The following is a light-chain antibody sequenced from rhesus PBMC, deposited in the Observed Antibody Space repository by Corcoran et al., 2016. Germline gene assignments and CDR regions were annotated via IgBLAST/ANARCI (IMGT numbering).Light chain of an antibody. J-gene: IGKJ2*01. CDR3: QQYSSSPYS. Sequence: DIQMTQSPSSLSASVGDTVTITCRASQSISSWLAWYQQKPGQAPKLLIYKAASLQSGVPSRVSGNGSGTDFTLTISSLQSKDFATYYCQQYSSSPYSFGQGTKVEIK. CDR1: QSISSW. CDR2: KAA. V-gene: IGKV1-22*01.